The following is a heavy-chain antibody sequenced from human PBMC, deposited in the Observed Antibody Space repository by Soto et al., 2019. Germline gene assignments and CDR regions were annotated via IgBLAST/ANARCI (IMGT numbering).Heavy chain of an antibody. V-gene: IGHV3-23*01. J-gene: IGHJ3*01. CDR3: AKDSGIIVKAGYSSEV. Sequence: EGSLRLSCASSGLHLSMSAENWVRQAPGKGLEWVSYISDSGDRTYYADSVKGRFNISRDRSKNTVSLQMDSLRAEDTAVYYCAKDSGIIVKAGYSSEVWGYGKRGTVSS. CDR2: ISDSGDRT. D-gene: IGHD3-22*01. CDR1: GLHLSMSA.